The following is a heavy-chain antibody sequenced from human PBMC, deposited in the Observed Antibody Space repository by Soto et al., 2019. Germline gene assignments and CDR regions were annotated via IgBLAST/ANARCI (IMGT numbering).Heavy chain of an antibody. CDR2: IYPGDSDT. Sequence: PGQSLKISFKGSGYSFTNYWIGWVHRMPGKGLEWMGIIYPGDSDTRYSPSFQGQVTISADRSIKTAYLQWNSLKASDTAIYYCARIPFSSSFYDYWGQGTLVTVSS. CDR1: GYSFTNYW. V-gene: IGHV5-51*07. D-gene: IGHD6-13*01. J-gene: IGHJ4*02. CDR3: ARIPFSSSFYDY.